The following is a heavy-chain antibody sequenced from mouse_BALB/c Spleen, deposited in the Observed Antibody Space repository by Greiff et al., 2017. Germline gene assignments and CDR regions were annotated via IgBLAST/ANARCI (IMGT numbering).Heavy chain of an antibody. D-gene: IGHD2-4*01. CDR1: GFTFSSYA. CDR2: ISSGGSYT. CDR3: ARRDYDVAWFAY. J-gene: IGHJ3*01. V-gene: IGHV5-9-1*01. Sequence: VMLVESGGGLVKPGGSLKLSCAASGFTFSSYAMSWVRQTPEKRLEWVATISSGGSYTYYPDSVKGRFTISRDNAKNTLYLQMSSLRSEDTAMYYCARRDYDVAWFAYWGQGTLVTVSA.